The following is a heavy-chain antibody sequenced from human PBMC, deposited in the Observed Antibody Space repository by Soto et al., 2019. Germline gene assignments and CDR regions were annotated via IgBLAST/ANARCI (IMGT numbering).Heavy chain of an antibody. CDR2: IIPIFGTA. V-gene: IGHV1-69*12. Sequence: QVQLVQSGAEVKKPGSSVTVSCKAYGGTFSSYTISWVRQAPGQGLEWMGGIIPIFGTANYAQKFQGRVTIIADESTSTAYMELSSLRSEDTAVYYCARGNHRWLQLWYFDLWGRGTLVTVSS. D-gene: IGHD5-12*01. J-gene: IGHJ2*01. CDR3: ARGNHRWLQLWYFDL. CDR1: GGTFSSYT.